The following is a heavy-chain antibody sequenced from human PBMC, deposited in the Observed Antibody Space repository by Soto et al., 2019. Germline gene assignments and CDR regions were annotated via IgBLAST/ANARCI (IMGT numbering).Heavy chain of an antibody. V-gene: IGHV3-64D*06. CDR2: ISSNGGST. J-gene: IGHJ4*02. CDR3: ARDNPPYYDFWSGYYGLDY. D-gene: IGHD3-3*01. Sequence: GGSLRLSCSASGFTFSSYAMHWVRQAPGKGLEYVSAISSNGGSTYYADSVKGRFTISRDNSKNTLYLQMSSLRADDTAVYYCARDNPPYYDFWSGYYGLDYWGQGTLVTVSS. CDR1: GFTFSSYA.